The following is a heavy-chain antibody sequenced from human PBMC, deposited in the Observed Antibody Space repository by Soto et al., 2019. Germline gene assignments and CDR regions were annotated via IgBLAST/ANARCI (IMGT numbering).Heavy chain of an antibody. Sequence: QVQLQESGPGLVEPSQTLSLTCTVSGGSTSGEGYYWSWIRQYSGRGLEWIGYIHYSGSTYSNPSLKRRVTISVDTSKTQFFLKLTSVTAADTAVYYCARAWTATAGWANWFDRWGQGTLVTVSS. V-gene: IGHV4-31*03. CDR1: GGSTSGEGYY. CDR2: IHYSGST. J-gene: IGHJ5*02. CDR3: ARAWTATAGWANWFDR. D-gene: IGHD6-13*01.